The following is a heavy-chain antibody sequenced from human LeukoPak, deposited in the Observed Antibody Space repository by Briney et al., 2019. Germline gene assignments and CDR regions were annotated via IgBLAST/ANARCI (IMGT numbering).Heavy chain of an antibody. CDR3: ARSFLYCSSTSCYGARAFDI. CDR1: GYSFTSYW. D-gene: IGHD2-2*01. Sequence: GESLKISCKGSGYSFTSYWIGWVRQMPGKGLEWMGIIYPGDSDTRYSPSFQGQVTISADKSISTAYLQWSSLKASDTAMYYCARSFLYCSSTSCYGARAFDIWGQGTMVTVSS. CDR2: IYPGDSDT. J-gene: IGHJ3*02. V-gene: IGHV5-51*01.